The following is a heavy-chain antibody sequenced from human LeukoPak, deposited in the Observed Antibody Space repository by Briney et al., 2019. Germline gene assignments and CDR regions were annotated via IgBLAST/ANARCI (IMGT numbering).Heavy chain of an antibody. CDR1: GFTFSHYW. V-gene: IGHV3-7*01. CDR3: VRDGGVSGYDLLDY. CDR2: INQDGSEE. Sequence: PGGSLRVSCAASGFTFSHYWMTWVRQALGKGLEWVAQINQDGSEEYYMDSVKARFTISRDNAKNSVFLQMNSLRAEDTAVYYCVRDGGVSGYDLLDYWGQGTLVTVSS. D-gene: IGHD5-12*01. J-gene: IGHJ4*02.